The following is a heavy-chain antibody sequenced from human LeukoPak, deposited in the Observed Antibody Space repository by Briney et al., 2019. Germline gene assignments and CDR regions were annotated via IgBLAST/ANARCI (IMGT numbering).Heavy chain of an antibody. Sequence: PSETLSLTCAVYGGSFSGYYWSWIRQPPGKGLEWIGEINHSGSTNYNPSLKSRVTISVDTSKNQFSLKLSSVTAADTAVYYCARAATIFGVVIIRRGYYFDYWGLGTLVTVSS. CDR3: ARAATIFGVVIIRRGYYFDY. CDR1: GGSFSGYY. V-gene: IGHV4-34*01. J-gene: IGHJ4*02. CDR2: INHSGST. D-gene: IGHD3-3*01.